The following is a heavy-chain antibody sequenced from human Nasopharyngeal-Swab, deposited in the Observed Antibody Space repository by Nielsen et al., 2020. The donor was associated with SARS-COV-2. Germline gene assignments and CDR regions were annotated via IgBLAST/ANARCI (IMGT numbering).Heavy chain of an antibody. V-gene: IGHV4-34*01. CDR1: GGSFSGYY. CDR3: ARNPPGYYDFIHYGMDV. J-gene: IGHJ6*02. Sequence: SETLSLTCAVYGGSFSGYYWSWIRQHPGKGLEGIGEVKHRGSTNYNPSLKSRVTISVDTSKNQFSLKLSSVTAADTAVYYCARNPPGYYDFIHYGMDVWGQGTTVTVSS. CDR2: VKHRGST. D-gene: IGHD3-3*01.